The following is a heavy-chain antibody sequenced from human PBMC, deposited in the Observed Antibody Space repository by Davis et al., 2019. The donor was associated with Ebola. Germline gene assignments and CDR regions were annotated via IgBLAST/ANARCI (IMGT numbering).Heavy chain of an antibody. J-gene: IGHJ6*02. CDR2: INAGNGNT. CDR3: ARRFDGSGSYYSYYYYGMDV. CDR1: GYTFTSYA. Sequence: ASVKVSCKASGYTFTSYAMHWVRQAPGQRLEWMGWINAGNGNTKYSQKFQGRVTITRDTSASTAYMELSSLRSEDTAVYYCARRFDGSGSYYSYYYYGMDVWGQGTTVTVSS. V-gene: IGHV1-3*01. D-gene: IGHD3-10*01.